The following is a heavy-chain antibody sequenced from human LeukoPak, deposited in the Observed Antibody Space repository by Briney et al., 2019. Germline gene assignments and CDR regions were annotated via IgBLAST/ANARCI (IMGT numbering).Heavy chain of an antibody. V-gene: IGHV4-59*01. CDR2: IYYSGST. CDR3: ARGNSYYDGSGAFDY. Sequence: PSETLSLTCTVSGGSISPYYWSWIRQPPGKGLEWIGYIYYSGSTNYNPSLKSRVSMSVDTSKNQFSLKLNSVTAADTAVYYCARGNSYYDGSGAFDYWGQGTLVTVSS. CDR1: GGSISPYY. D-gene: IGHD3-22*01. J-gene: IGHJ4*02.